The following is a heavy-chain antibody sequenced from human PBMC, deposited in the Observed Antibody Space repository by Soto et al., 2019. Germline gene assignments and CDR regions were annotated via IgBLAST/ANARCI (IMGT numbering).Heavy chain of an antibody. J-gene: IGHJ4*02. V-gene: IGHV5-10-1*01. Sequence: GESLKISCKGSGYSFAGYWISWVRQMPGKGLEWMGRIDPSDSYTNYSPSFQGHVTISADKSISTAYLQWSSLKASDTAMYYCARHCSSTSCYRWGEFDYWGQGTLVTVSS. CDR1: GYSFAGYW. CDR2: IDPSDSYT. CDR3: ARHCSSTSCYRWGEFDY. D-gene: IGHD2-2*02.